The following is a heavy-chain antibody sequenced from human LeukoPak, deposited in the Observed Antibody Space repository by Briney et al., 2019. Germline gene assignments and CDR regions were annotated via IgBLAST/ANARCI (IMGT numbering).Heavy chain of an antibody. CDR3: ARMTPLPRYCSGGSCYYFDY. CDR1: GGSISSYY. Sequence: SETLSLTCTVSGGSISSYYLSWLRQPPGKGLGWIGYIYYSGSTNYNPSLKSRVTISVDTSKNQFSLKLSSVTAADTAVYYCARMTPLPRYCSGGSCYYFDYWGQGTLVTVSS. CDR2: IYYSGST. D-gene: IGHD2-15*01. V-gene: IGHV4-59*01. J-gene: IGHJ4*02.